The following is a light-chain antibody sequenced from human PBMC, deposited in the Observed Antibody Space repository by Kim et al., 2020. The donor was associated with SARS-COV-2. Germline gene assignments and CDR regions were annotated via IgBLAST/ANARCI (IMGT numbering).Light chain of an antibody. J-gene: IGLJ1*01. CDR2: QDS. V-gene: IGLV3-1*01. Sequence: SVSPGQTASITCSGDKLGDKYACWYQQKPGQSPVLVIYQDSNRPSGIPERFSGSNSGNTATLTISGTQAMDEADYYCQAWDSSTVVFGTGTKVTVL. CDR3: QAWDSSTVV. CDR1: KLGDKY.